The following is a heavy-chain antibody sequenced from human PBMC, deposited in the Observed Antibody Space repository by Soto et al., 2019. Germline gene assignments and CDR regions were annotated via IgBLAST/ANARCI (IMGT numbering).Heavy chain of an antibody. CDR1: GGSFSGYY. D-gene: IGHD3-3*01. J-gene: IGHJ4*02. CDR2: INHSGST. V-gene: IGHV4-34*01. Sequence: TSETLSLTCAVYGGSFSGYYWSWIRQPPGKGLEWIGEINHSGSTNYNPSLKSRVTISVDTSKNQFSLKLSSVTAADTAVYYCARVLSRGFWSGYYNFDYWGQGTLVTVSS. CDR3: ARVLSRGFWSGYYNFDY.